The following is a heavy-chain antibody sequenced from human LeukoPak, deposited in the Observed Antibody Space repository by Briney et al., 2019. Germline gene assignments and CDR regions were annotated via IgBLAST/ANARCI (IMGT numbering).Heavy chain of an antibody. CDR3: ARDSPTSTRYNWFDP. V-gene: IGHV3-48*03. J-gene: IGHJ5*02. CDR2: ITSTGSTI. Sequence: GGSLRLSCAASGLSFSSSGMNWVRQAPGKGLEWVSYITSTGSTIYYADSVKGRFTISRDNARNSLFLSMSSLRAEDTAVYYCARDSPTSTRYNWFDPWGQGTLVTVSS. CDR1: GLSFSSSG. D-gene: IGHD5/OR15-5a*01.